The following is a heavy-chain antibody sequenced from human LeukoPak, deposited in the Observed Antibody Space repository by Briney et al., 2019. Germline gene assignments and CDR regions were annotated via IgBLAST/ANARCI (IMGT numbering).Heavy chain of an antibody. CDR3: ARGVGSSWTLFDY. D-gene: IGHD6-13*01. J-gene: IGHJ4*02. CDR1: GFTFSSYS. V-gene: IGHV3-21*01. CDR2: ISSSSSYI. Sequence: GSLRLSCAASGFTFSSYSMDWVRQAPGKGLEWVSSISSSSSYIYYADSVKGRFTISRDNAKNSLYLQMNSLRAEDTAVYYCARGVGSSWTLFDYWGQGTLVTVSS.